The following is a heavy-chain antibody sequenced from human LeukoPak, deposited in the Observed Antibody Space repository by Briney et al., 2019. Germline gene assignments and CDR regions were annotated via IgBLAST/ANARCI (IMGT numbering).Heavy chain of an antibody. CDR3: ARVPSSSSNQY. V-gene: IGHV1-69*02. CDR1: GGTFGSYT. D-gene: IGHD6-6*01. Sequence: SSVKVSCKASGGTFGSYTISWVRQAPGQGLEWMGRIIPILGIANYAQKFQGRVTITADKSTSTAYMELSSLRSEDTAVYYCARVPSSSSNQYWGQGTLVTVSS. J-gene: IGHJ4*02. CDR2: IIPILGIA.